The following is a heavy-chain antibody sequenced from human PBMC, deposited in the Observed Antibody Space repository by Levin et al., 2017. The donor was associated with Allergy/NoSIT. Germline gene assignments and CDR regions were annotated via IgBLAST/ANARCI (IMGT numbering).Heavy chain of an antibody. CDR2: ISSTGGTT. Sequence: GGSLRLSCAASGFTFNDYYMSWVRQAPGKGLEWVSYISSTGGTTYYADSVKGRFTISRDNAKNSLYLQMNSLRAEDTAVDYCARGTSFRDWNFDYFDYWGQGTLVTVSS. CDR3: ARGTSFRDWNFDYFDY. D-gene: IGHD1-7*01. V-gene: IGHV3-11*01. J-gene: IGHJ4*02. CDR1: GFTFNDYY.